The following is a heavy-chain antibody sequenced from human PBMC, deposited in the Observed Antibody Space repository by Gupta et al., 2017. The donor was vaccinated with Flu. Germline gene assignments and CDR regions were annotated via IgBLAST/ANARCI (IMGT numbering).Heavy chain of an antibody. Sequence: LVESGGGLVMPGGSLRLSCVASGLTFSHTWMNWVRQAPGKGLEWVGRIKSKTGGEATDYAAPVKGRFTISRDDSRDMLYLQMNSLKTEDTAVYYCVKVAGPGEHDYWGQGALVTVSS. J-gene: IGHJ4*02. D-gene: IGHD6-19*01. CDR2: IKSKTGGEAT. CDR1: GLTFSHTW. V-gene: IGHV3-15*01. CDR3: VKVAGPGEHDY.